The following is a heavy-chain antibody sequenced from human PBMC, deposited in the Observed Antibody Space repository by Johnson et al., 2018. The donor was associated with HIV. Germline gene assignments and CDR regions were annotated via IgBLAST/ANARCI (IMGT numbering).Heavy chain of an antibody. CDR1: GFTFSSYG. V-gene: IGHV3-30*03. J-gene: IGHJ3*02. D-gene: IGHD1-26*01. CDR2: ISYDGSDK. Sequence: VQLVESGGGVVQPGRSLRLSCAASGFTFSSYGMHWVRQAPAKGLEWVAVISYDGSDKYYADSVKGRFTISRDNSKNSLYLQMNSLRAEDTAVYYCARTSEWATYQDAFDIWGQGTMVSVSS. CDR3: ARTSEWATYQDAFDI.